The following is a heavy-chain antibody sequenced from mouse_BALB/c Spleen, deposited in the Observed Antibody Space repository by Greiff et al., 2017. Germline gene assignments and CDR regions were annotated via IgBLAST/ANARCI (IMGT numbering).Heavy chain of an antibody. J-gene: IGHJ3*01. CDR1: GFTFSSYG. Sequence: EVMLVESGGGLVQPGGSLKLSCAASGFTFSSYGMSWVRQTPDKRLELVATINSNGGSTYYPDSVKGRFTISRDNAKNTLYLQMSSLKSEDTAMYYCARDKGILAYWGQGTLVTVSA. CDR3: ARDKGILAY. CDR2: INSNGGST. V-gene: IGHV5-6-3*01.